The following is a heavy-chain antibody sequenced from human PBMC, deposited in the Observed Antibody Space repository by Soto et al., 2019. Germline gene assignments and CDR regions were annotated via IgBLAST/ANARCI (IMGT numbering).Heavy chain of an antibody. CDR3: TTDSYRAMIVARLDY. Sequence: EVQLVESGGGLVKPGGSLRLSCAASGFTFSNAWINWVRQAPGKGLEWVGRINRNTNGGTTDYAAPVKGRFAISRDDSNNMVYQQMKNLKIEDTAVYYCTTDSYRAMIVARLDYWGHGTLVTVSS. CDR2: INRNTNGGTT. J-gene: IGHJ4*01. CDR1: GFTFSNAW. V-gene: IGHV3-15*07. D-gene: IGHD3-22*01.